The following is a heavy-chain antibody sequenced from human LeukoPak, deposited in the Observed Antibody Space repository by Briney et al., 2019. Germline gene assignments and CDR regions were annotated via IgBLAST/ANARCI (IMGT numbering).Heavy chain of an antibody. Sequence: TGGSLRLSCAASGFTFSSYGMHWVRQAPGKGLEWVAFIRYDGSNKYYADSVKGRFTISRDNSKNTLYLQMNSLRAEDTAVYYCAKSRVLYCSSTSCYPWDYWGQGTLVTVSS. J-gene: IGHJ4*02. CDR3: AKSRVLYCSSTSCYPWDY. CDR1: GFTFSSYG. CDR2: IRYDGSNK. V-gene: IGHV3-30*02. D-gene: IGHD2-2*01.